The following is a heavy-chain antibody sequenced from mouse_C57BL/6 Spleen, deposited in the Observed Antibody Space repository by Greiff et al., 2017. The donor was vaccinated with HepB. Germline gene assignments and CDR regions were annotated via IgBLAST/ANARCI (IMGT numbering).Heavy chain of an antibody. CDR2: INPSTGGT. CDR3: ARWTTVVENYAMDY. Sequence: EVQLQQSGPELVKPGASVKISCKASGYSFTGYYMNWVKQSPEKSLEWIGEINPSTGGTTYNQKFKAKATLTVDKSSSTAYMQLKSLTSEDSAVYYCARWTTVVENYAMDYWGQGTSVTVSS. V-gene: IGHV1-42*01. D-gene: IGHD1-1*01. CDR1: GYSFTGYY. J-gene: IGHJ4*01.